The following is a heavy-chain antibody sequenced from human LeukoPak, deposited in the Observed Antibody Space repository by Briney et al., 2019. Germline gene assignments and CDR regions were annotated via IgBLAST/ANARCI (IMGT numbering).Heavy chain of an antibody. CDR1: GGSISRNY. V-gene: IGHV4-59*01. Sequence: SETLSLTCTVSGGSISRNYRSWIRQPPGKGLEWIGYIYYSGSTNYNPSLKSRVTISEDSAKNQFSLKLSSVTAADTAVYYCARSYSGYDSNAFDIWGQGTTVTVSS. CDR3: ARSYSGYDSNAFDI. J-gene: IGHJ3*02. D-gene: IGHD5-12*01. CDR2: IYYSGST.